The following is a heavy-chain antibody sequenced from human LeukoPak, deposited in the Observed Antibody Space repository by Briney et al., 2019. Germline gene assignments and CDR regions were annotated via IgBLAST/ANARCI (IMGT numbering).Heavy chain of an antibody. CDR3: ARPSSGYLAYFDY. V-gene: IGHV1-2*02. CDR1: GYTFTAYY. CDR2: IHPNSGGT. D-gene: IGHD3-22*01. J-gene: IGHJ4*02. Sequence: ASVKVSCKASGYTFTAYYLYWVRQAPGQGLEWIGWIHPNSGGTNSAQKFQGRVTMTRDTSISTAYMELSRLTSDDTAVYYCARPSSGYLAYFDYWGQGTLVTVSS.